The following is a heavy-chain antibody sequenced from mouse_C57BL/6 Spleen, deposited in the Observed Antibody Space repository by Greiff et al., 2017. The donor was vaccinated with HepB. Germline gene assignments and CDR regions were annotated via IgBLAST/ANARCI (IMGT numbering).Heavy chain of an antibody. V-gene: IGHV7-3*01. D-gene: IGHD1-1*01. CDR3: ARSYYKDY. CDR1: GFTFTDYY. CDR2: IRNKANGYTT. J-gene: IGHJ2*01. Sequence: EVKVVESGGGLVQPGGSLSLSCAASGFTFTDYYMSWVRQPPGKALEWLGFIRNKANGYTTEYSASVKGRFTISRDNSHSILYLQMNALRADGSATYYCARSYYKDYWGQGTTLTVSS.